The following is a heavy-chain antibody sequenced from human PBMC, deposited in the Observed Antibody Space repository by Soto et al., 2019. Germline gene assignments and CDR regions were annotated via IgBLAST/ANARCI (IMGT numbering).Heavy chain of an antibody. CDR1: GGTFSSYA. Sequence: QVQLVQSGAEVKKPGSSVKVSCKASGGTFSSYAISWVRQAPGQGLEWMGGIIPISETTNYAQKFQGRCTITADESKSTAYMELSSLRSEDTAVYYCARSQGSSTSLEIYYYYYYGMDVWGQGTTVTVSS. CDR3: ARSQGSSTSLEIYYYYYYGMDV. D-gene: IGHD2-2*01. J-gene: IGHJ6*02. CDR2: IIPISETT. V-gene: IGHV1-69*01.